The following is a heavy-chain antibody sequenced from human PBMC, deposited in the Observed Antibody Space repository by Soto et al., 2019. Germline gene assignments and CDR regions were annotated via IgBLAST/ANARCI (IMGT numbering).Heavy chain of an antibody. D-gene: IGHD6-6*01. CDR3: AIGWSSSDNGMDV. Sequence: EVQLVESGGGLVQPGGSLRLSCAASGFTFSTYSMNWVRQAPGKGLEWVSYISSRSYTIYYVDSVKGRFTISRDNAKNSLYLQMNSLRDEDTAVYYCAIGWSSSDNGMDVWGQGTTVTVSS. CDR2: ISSRSYTI. V-gene: IGHV3-48*02. J-gene: IGHJ6*02. CDR1: GFTFSTYS.